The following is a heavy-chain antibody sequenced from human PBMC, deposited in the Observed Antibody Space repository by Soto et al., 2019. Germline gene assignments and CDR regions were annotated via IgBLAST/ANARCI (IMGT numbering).Heavy chain of an antibody. CDR2: IQSDGSSP. Sequence: EVQLVESGGGLVQPGGSLRLSCVASGFTFNYYWMHWVRQAPGKGLVWVSRIQSDGSSPDYVDSVKGRFTISRDNAKNTLYLQMKNLRAEDTAVYYFARGGDPDYWGQGTLVTVSS. CDR1: GFTFNYYW. D-gene: IGHD2-21*02. CDR3: ARGGDPDY. J-gene: IGHJ4*02. V-gene: IGHV3-74*01.